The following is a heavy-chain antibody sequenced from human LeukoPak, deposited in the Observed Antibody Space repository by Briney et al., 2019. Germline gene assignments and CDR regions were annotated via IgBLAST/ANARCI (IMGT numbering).Heavy chain of an antibody. CDR3: ARDDGDSIFDY. CDR1: GYTFTSYG. J-gene: IGHJ4*02. V-gene: IGHV1-2*02. CDR2: INPNSGGT. D-gene: IGHD4-17*01. Sequence: ASVKVSCKASGYTFTSYGISWVRQAPGQGLEWMGWINPNSGGTNYAQKFQGRVTMTRDTSISTAYMELSRLRSDDTAVYYCARDDGDSIFDYWGQGTLVTVSS.